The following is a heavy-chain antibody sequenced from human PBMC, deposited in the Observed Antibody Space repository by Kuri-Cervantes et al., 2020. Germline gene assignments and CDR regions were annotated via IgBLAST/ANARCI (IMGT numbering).Heavy chain of an antibody. CDR1: GFTFDDYA. J-gene: IGHJ4*01. Sequence: GGSLRLSCAASGFTFDDYAMHWVRQAPGKGLEWVSLISWDGRHTSSPDSLKGRFTISRDNNKNFLYLQMNSLTTEDTALYFCARGFSSSTRGSIDYWGRGTLVTVSS. CDR3: ARGFSSSTRGSIDY. CDR2: ISWDGRHT. V-gene: IGHV3-43*01. D-gene: IGHD6-6*01.